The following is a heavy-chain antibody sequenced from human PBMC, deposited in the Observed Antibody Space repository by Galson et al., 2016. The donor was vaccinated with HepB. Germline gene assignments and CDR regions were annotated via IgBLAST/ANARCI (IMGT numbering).Heavy chain of an antibody. V-gene: IGHV3-23*01. CDR1: GFTFSSYA. J-gene: IGHJ4*02. CDR2: ISAASNT. Sequence: CAASGFTFSSYAMSWVRQAPGKGLEWVSVISAASNTYYTDSVKGRFTISRDNAKNSVYLQLNSLRADDTAVYYCARDGDNWNDFDCWGQGTLVTVSS. CDR3: ARDGDNWNDFDC. D-gene: IGHD1-1*01.